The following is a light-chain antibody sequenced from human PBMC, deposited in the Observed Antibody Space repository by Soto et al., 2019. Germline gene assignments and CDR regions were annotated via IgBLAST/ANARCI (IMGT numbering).Light chain of an antibody. V-gene: IGLV2-23*01. Sequence: QSALTQPASVSGSPGQSITISCTATSSDAGGYKFVSWYQQHPGKAPKVMIYEDSKRPSGVSYRFSGSKSGNTASLTISGLQAEDEADYYCCSYASGSTYWVFGGGTKVTVL. J-gene: IGLJ3*02. CDR3: CSYASGSTYWV. CDR2: EDS. CDR1: SSDAGGYKF.